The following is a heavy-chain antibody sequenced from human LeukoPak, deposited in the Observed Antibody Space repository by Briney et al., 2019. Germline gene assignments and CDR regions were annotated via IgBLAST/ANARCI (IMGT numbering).Heavy chain of an antibody. CDR2: ISSSGRYI. V-gene: IGHV3-21*01. D-gene: IGHD3-10*01. J-gene: IGHJ4*02. Sequence: GGSLRLSCADSGFSFSSYSMNWVRQAPGKGLEWVSTISSSGRYIYYADSVKGRFTISRDNAQNSLYLHMNSLRAGDTAVYYCAKDLGFGEPHQDSFHYWGQGTLVTVSS. CDR3: AKDLGFGEPHQDSFHY. CDR1: GFSFSSYS.